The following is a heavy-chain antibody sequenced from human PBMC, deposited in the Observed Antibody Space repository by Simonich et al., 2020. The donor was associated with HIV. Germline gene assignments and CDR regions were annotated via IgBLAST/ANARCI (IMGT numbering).Heavy chain of an antibody. CDR3: ARDVGYYDFWSGSTLDAFDI. J-gene: IGHJ3*02. Sequence: QVQLQQWGAGLLKPSETLSLTCAVYGGSFSGYYWNWIRQPPGKGLEWIGEINHRGSTNHNPSLMSRVTISVDTSKNQFSLKLSAVTAADTAVYYCARDVGYYDFWSGSTLDAFDIWGQGTMVTVSS. CDR1: GGSFSGYY. D-gene: IGHD3-3*01. V-gene: IGHV4-34*01. CDR2: INHRGST.